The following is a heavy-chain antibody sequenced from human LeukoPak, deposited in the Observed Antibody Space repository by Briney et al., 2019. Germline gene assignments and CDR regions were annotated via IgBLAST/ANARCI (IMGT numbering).Heavy chain of an antibody. Sequence: GGSLRLSCAASGFTFSSYSMNWVRQAPGKGLGWVSSISSSSSYIYYADSVKGRFTISRDNAKNSLYLQMNSLRAEDTAVYYCARAVFGDSSSSGDYWGQGTLVTVSS. CDR2: ISSSSSYI. J-gene: IGHJ4*02. CDR3: ARAVFGDSSSSGDY. CDR1: GFTFSSYS. D-gene: IGHD6-6*01. V-gene: IGHV3-21*01.